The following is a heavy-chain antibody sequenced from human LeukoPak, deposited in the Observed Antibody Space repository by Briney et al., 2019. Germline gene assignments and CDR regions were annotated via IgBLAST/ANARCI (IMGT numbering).Heavy chain of an antibody. CDR2: IYYSGST. D-gene: IGHD2-2*01. J-gene: IGHJ5*02. CDR1: GGSISSSSYY. CDR3: ASRYCSSTSCSSWFDP. Sequence: ASETLSLTCTVSGGSISSSSYYWGWIRQPPGKGLEWIGSIYYSGSTNYNPSLKSRVTISVDTSKNQFSLKLSSVTAADTAVYYCASRYCSSTSCSSWFDPWGQGTLVTVSS. V-gene: IGHV4-39*07.